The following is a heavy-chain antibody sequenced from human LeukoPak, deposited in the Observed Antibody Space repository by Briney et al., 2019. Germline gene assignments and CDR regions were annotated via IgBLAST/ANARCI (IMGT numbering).Heavy chain of an antibody. V-gene: IGHV3-30*04. CDR3: AREGYYDSLDY. CDR1: GFTFSSYA. J-gene: IGHJ4*02. D-gene: IGHD5-12*01. Sequence: GSLRLSCAASGFTFSSYAMHWVRQAPGKGLEWVAVISYDGSNKYYADSVKGRFTISRDNSKNTLYLQMNSLRAEDTAVYYCAREGYYDSLDYWGQGTLVTVSS. CDR2: ISYDGSNK.